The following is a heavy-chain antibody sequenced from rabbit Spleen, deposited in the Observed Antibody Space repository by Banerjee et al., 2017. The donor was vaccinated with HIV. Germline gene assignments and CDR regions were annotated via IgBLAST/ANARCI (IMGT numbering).Heavy chain of an antibody. J-gene: IGHJ6*01. CDR3: ARYYIFYGMDL. Sequence: QLVESGGGLVQPGGSLKLSCKASGFDFTSDYMTWVRQAPGKGLEWIGLIYTAGGSTDYASWVNGRFTISSDNAQNTVDLQMHSLTAADTATYFCARYYIFYGMDLWGPGTL. D-gene: IGHD4-1*01. CDR2: IYTAGGST. V-gene: IGHV1S7*01. CDR1: GFDFTSDY.